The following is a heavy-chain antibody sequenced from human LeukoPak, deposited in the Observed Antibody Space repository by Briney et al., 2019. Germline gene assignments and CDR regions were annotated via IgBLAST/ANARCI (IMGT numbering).Heavy chain of an antibody. J-gene: IGHJ5*02. V-gene: IGHV3-73*01. Sequence: GGSLRLSCAASGFTFSGSAMHWVRQASGKGLEWVGRIRSKANSYATAYTASVKGRFTISRDDSKNTAYLQMNSLKTEDTAVYYCTRHGRDTAMEAKYNWFDPWGQGTLVTVSS. D-gene: IGHD5-18*01. CDR3: TRHGRDTAMEAKYNWFDP. CDR1: GFTFSGSA. CDR2: IRSKANSYAT.